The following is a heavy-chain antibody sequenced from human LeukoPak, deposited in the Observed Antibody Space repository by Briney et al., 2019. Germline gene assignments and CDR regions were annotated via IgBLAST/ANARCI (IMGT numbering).Heavy chain of an antibody. CDR3: ARGGYYGSGNDFRFDP. CDR2: IHYTGST. V-gene: IGHV4-59*01. Sequence: PSETLSITCAVYGGSFSGYYWSWIRQSPGKGLECIGYIHYTGSTNYNPSLKSRVTISVETSKNQFSLKLKSVTAADTAVYYCARGGYYGSGNDFRFDPWGQGTLVTVSS. D-gene: IGHD3-10*01. CDR1: GGSFSGYY. J-gene: IGHJ5*02.